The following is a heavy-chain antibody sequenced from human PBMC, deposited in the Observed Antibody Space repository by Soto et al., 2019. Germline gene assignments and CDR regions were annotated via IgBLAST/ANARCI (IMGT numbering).Heavy chain of an antibody. J-gene: IGHJ4*02. CDR1: GYTFPSST. Sequence: QGELVQSGAEVKKPGASVKVSCKASGYTFPSSTIGWLRQAPGQGLEWLGWINAYSGDRKFAQRFQGRVTMTTDTSTSTAYLELTSLTSDDTAIYYCASANYGDSDYWGQGTLLTVSS. V-gene: IGHV1-18*01. D-gene: IGHD4-17*01. CDR3: ASANYGDSDY. CDR2: INAYSGDR.